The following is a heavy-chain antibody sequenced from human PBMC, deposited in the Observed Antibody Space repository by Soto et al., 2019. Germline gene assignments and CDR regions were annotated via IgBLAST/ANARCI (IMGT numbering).Heavy chain of an antibody. CDR3: ARVYGYGYGHFDF. V-gene: IGHV1-18*01. D-gene: IGHD5-18*01. CDR1: GYIFTKHG. CDR2: ISAHNGIT. J-gene: IGHJ4*02. Sequence: QVQLVHSGAELKEPGASVKVSCKASGYIFTKHGISWVRQAPGQGLEWMGWISAHNGITNYAQNRQDRITVTTDTSTSTAYMELRSLRPEDTAIYYCARVYGYGYGHFDFWGQGSLVTVSS.